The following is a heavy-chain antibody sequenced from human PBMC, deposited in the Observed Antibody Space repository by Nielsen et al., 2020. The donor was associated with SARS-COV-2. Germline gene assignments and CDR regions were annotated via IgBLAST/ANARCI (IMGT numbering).Heavy chain of an antibody. CDR2: IDPSDSYT. CDR1: GYSFTSYW. Sequence: GESPKISCKGSGYSFTSYWISWVRQMPGKGLEWMGRIDPSDSYTNYSPSFQGHVTISADKSISTAYLQWSSLKASDTAMYYCAVGSGSYPVDFDYWGQGTLVTVSS. J-gene: IGHJ4*02. CDR3: AVGSGSYPVDFDY. V-gene: IGHV5-10-1*01. D-gene: IGHD1-26*01.